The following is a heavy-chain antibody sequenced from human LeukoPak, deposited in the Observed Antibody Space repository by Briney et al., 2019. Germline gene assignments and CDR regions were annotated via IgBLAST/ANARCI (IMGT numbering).Heavy chain of an antibody. V-gene: IGHV3-7*01. CDR3: ARMGRA. CDR1: GFTFSSYA. D-gene: IGHD2-15*01. Sequence: GGSLRLSCAASGFTFSSYAMSWVRQAPGKGLEWVANIKQDGSEKYYVDSVKGRFTISRDNAKNSLYLQMNSLRAEDTAVYYCARMGRAWGQGTLVTVSS. CDR2: IKQDGSEK. J-gene: IGHJ5*02.